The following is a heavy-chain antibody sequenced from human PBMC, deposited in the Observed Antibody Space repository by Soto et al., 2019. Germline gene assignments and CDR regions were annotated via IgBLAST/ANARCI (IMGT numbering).Heavy chain of an antibody. CDR2: ISAHNGNT. CDR3: ARGRYGDY. CDR1: GYAFTTYG. J-gene: IGHJ4*02. Sequence: QVHLVQSGAEVKKPGASVKVSCKGSGYAFTTYGITWVRQAPGQGLEWMGWISAHNGNTNYAQKLQGRVTVTRDTSTSTAHMELRRLRSYDTAVYYCARGRYGDYWGQGALVTVSS. D-gene: IGHD1-1*01. V-gene: IGHV1-18*01.